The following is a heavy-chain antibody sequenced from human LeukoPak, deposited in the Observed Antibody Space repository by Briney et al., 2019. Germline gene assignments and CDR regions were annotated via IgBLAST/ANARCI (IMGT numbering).Heavy chain of an antibody. CDR1: GGSISSGGHS. D-gene: IGHD3-3*01. CDR2: ISYSGST. J-gene: IGHJ5*02. CDR3: ARVDHYDFWVFP. V-gene: IGHV4-30-4*07. Sequence: PSETLSLTCAVSGGSISSGGHSWSWIRQPPVKGLEWIGYISYSGSTYYKPSLKSRVTISVDTSKNQFSLKLSSVTAADTAVYYCARVDHYDFWVFPWGQGTLVTVSS.